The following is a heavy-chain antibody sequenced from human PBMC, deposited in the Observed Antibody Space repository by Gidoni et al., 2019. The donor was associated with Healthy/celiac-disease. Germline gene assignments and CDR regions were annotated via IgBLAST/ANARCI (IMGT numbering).Heavy chain of an antibody. CDR3: ATDCTGGVCPMGSGWSKPAGFDY. Sequence: EVQLVESGGGLVKPGGSLRLSCAASGFTFSSYSMHWVRQAPGKGLEWVSSISSSSSYIYYADSVKGRFTISRDNAKNSLYLQMNSLRAEDTAVYYCATDCTGGVCPMGSGWSKPAGFDYWGQGTLVTVSS. CDR1: GFTFSSYS. J-gene: IGHJ4*02. CDR2: ISSSSSYI. V-gene: IGHV3-21*01. D-gene: IGHD2-8*02.